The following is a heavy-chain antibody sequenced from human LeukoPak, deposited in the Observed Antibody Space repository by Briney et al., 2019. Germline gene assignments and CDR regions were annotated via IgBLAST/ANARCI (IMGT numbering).Heavy chain of an antibody. CDR1: GFTFSSYS. Sequence: PGGSLRLSCAASGFTFSSYSMNWVRQAPGKGLEWVSSISSSSSYIYYADSVKGRFTISRDNAKNSLYLQMNSLRAEDTAVYYCARFQLGLWQSGDMDVWGKGTTVTVSS. CDR3: ARFQLGLWQSGDMDV. J-gene: IGHJ6*03. D-gene: IGHD5-18*01. CDR2: ISSSSSYI. V-gene: IGHV3-21*01.